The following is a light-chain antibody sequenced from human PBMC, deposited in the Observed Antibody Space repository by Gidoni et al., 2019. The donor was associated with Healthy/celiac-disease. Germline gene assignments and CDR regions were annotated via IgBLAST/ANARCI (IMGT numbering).Light chain of an antibody. CDR2: HAS. V-gene: IGKV1-5*03. Sequence: DIQMTQSPSTLSASVGDRVTITCRASKSISSWLAWYQQKPGKAPKLLIYHASSLESGVPSRFSGSGSGTEFTLTISSLQPDDFATYYCQQYNSYSYTFGQGTKLEIK. CDR1: KSISSW. CDR3: QQYNSYSYT. J-gene: IGKJ2*01.